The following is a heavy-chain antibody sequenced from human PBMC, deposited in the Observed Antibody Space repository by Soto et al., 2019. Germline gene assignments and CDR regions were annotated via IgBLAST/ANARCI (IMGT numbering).Heavy chain of an antibody. V-gene: IGHV4-31*03. CDR3: ARDVKLRYLSSSSAGHYFDY. CDR2: IYYSGST. CDR1: GGSISSGGYY. Sequence: SETLSLICTVSGGSISSGGYYWSWIRQHPGKGLEWIGYIYYSGSTYYNPSLKSRVTISVDTSKNQFSLKLSSVTAADTAVYYCARDVKLRYLSSSSAGHYFDYWGQGTLVTVSS. D-gene: IGHD6-6*01. J-gene: IGHJ4*02.